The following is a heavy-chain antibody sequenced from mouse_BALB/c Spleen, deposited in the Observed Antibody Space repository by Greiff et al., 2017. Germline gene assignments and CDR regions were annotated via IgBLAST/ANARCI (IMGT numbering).Heavy chain of an antibody. CDR1: GYTFTDYN. D-gene: IGHD1-2*01. J-gene: IGHJ2*01. V-gene: IGHV1S29*02. CDR3: ASDGYGY. Sequence: EVQLQQSGPELVKPGASVKISCKASGYTFTDYNMHWVKQSHGKRLEWIGYIYPYNGGTGYNQKFKSKATLTVDNSSSTAYMELRSLTSEDSAVYYCASDGYGYWGQGTTLTVSA. CDR2: IYPYNGGT.